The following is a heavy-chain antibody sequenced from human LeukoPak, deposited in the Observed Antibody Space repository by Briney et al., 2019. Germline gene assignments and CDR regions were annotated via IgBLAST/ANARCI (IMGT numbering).Heavy chain of an antibody. J-gene: IGHJ4*02. Sequence: GGSLRLSCAASGFTFDDYGMSWVRQVPGKGLEWVSTISDGGGITYYADSVKGRYTISRDNSKNTLFLQMNSLRAEDTAVYYCAKSRGSGSSMARGVNFDYWGQGTLVTVSS. CDR2: ISDGGGIT. V-gene: IGHV3-23*01. D-gene: IGHD3-10*01. CDR3: AKSRGSGSSMARGVNFDY. CDR1: GFTFDDYG.